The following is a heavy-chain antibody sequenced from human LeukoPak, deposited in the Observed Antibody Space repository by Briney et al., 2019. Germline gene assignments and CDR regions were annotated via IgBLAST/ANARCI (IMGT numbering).Heavy chain of an antibody. CDR2: ISDSGNT. Sequence: GGSLRLSCAASGFTLSSYAMSWVRQAPGKGLEWVSAISDSGNTYHADSVKGRFTISRDNSKNTLSLQMNSLRAEDTAVYYCAKGADLRYFDWLHFDYWGQGTLVTVSS. J-gene: IGHJ4*02. D-gene: IGHD3-9*01. CDR3: AKGADLRYFDWLHFDY. CDR1: GFTLSSYA. V-gene: IGHV3-23*01.